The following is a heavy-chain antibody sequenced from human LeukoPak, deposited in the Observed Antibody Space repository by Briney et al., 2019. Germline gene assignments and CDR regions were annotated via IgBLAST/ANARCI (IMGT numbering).Heavy chain of an antibody. J-gene: IGHJ3*02. CDR1: GFTFSGSA. D-gene: IGHD3-22*01. Sequence: PGGSLTLSCAASGFTFSGSAMHWVRQAAGKGREGVGRIRSKANSYATAYAASVKGRFTISRDDSKNTAYLQMNSLKTEDTAVYYCTRLGDSSGYYSDAFDIWGQGTMVTVSS. CDR3: TRLGDSSGYYSDAFDI. CDR2: IRSKANSYAT. V-gene: IGHV3-73*01.